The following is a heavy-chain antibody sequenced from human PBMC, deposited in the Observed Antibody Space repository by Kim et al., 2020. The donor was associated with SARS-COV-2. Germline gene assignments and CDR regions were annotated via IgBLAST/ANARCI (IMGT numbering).Heavy chain of an antibody. CDR3: GKIAGGGTESWCYFHF. CDR1: GFTFSSYA. CDR2: ISDSGSST. D-gene: IGHD6-13*01. Sequence: GGSLRLSCAASGFTFSSYAMSWVRQAPGKGLEWVSRISDSGSSTYYGDSVKGRFTISRDNSKNTLYVHMTSLRAEDTAVYYCGKIAGGGTESWCYFHFWG. J-gene: IGHJ4*03. V-gene: IGHV3-23*01.